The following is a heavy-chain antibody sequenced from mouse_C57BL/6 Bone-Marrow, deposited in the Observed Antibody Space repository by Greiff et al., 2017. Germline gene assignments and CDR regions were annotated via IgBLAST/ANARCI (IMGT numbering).Heavy chain of an antibody. V-gene: IGHV7-3*01. Sequence: EVQLVESGGGLVQPGGSLSLSCAASGFTFTDYYMRWVRQPPGKALEWLGFIRNKANGYTTEYSASVKGRFTIYRDNSQSILYLQMNALRAEDSATYYCARYDDPYYYAMDYWGQGTSVTVSS. CDR1: GFTFTDYY. J-gene: IGHJ4*01. CDR3: ARYDDPYYYAMDY. CDR2: IRNKANGYTT. D-gene: IGHD2-3*01.